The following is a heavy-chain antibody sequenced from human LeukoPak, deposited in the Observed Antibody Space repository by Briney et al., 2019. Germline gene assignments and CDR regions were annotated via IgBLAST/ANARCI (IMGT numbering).Heavy chain of an antibody. CDR1: GFTFSNYA. Sequence: GGSLRLSCAASGFTFSNYAMRWVRQAPGKGLVWVSGINSDGSRTTYADSVRGRFTISRDNAKNTLYLQMNSLRAEDTAVFYCARAEFYYDRSGYYPRYYNYYYMDVWGKGTTVTVSS. D-gene: IGHD3-22*01. V-gene: IGHV3-74*01. CDR2: INSDGSRT. CDR3: ARAEFYYDRSGYYPRYYNYYYMDV. J-gene: IGHJ6*03.